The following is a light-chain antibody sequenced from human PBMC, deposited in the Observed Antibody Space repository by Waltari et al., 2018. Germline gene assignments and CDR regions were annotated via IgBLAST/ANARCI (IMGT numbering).Light chain of an antibody. CDR3: QAWDIRTANYV. Sequence: SYELTQPPSVSVSPGQTATITCSGGQLTTKFVCWYQQKPGQAPVLVIYQDYIRPSGIPERFSGSNSGNTATLTIGGTQAMDEADYYCQAWDIRTANYVFGTGTKVTVL. J-gene: IGLJ1*01. V-gene: IGLV3-1*01. CDR1: QLTTKF. CDR2: QDY.